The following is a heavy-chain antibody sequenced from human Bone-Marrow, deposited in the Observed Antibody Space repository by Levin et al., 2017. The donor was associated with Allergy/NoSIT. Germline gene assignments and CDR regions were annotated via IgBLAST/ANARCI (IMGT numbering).Heavy chain of an antibody. CDR1: GGSISSGDYS. Sequence: SETLSLTCAVSGGSISSGDYSWSWLRQPPGKGPEWIGYIYHNGDTYYNPSLESRATISVDRSKNQFSLKVKSVTAADTAVYYCARTYGDHRAEYFLYWGQGTLVTASS. V-gene: IGHV4-30-2*01. J-gene: IGHJ1*01. D-gene: IGHD4-17*01. CDR3: ARTYGDHRAEYFLY. CDR2: IYHNGDT.